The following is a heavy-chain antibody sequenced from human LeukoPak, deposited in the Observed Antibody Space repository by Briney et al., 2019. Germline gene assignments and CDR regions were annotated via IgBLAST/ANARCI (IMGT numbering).Heavy chain of an antibody. CDR1: GYTFTGYY. CDR2: INPNSGGT. D-gene: IGHD6-19*01. Sequence: ASLKVSCKASGYTFTGYYMHWVRQAPGQGLEWMGWINPNSGGTNYTQKFQGRVTMTRDTSISTAYMELSRLRSDDTAVYYCAREGISSGWSIGYYYMDVWGKGTTVTLSS. J-gene: IGHJ6*03. CDR3: AREGISSGWSIGYYYMDV. V-gene: IGHV1-2*02.